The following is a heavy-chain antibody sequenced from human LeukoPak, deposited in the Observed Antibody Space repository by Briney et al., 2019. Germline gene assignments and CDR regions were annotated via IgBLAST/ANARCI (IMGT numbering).Heavy chain of an antibody. J-gene: IGHJ3*02. D-gene: IGHD3-3*01. CDR2: IYYSGST. CDR3: ARPASLYYDFWSGYPHAFDI. Sequence: PSETLSLTCTVSGGSISSGGYYWSWIRQHPGKGLEWIGYIYYSGSTYYNPSLKSRVTISVDTSKNQFSLKLSSVTAADTAVYYCARPASLYYDFWSGYPHAFDIWGQGTMVTVSS. CDR1: GGSISSGGYY. V-gene: IGHV4-31*03.